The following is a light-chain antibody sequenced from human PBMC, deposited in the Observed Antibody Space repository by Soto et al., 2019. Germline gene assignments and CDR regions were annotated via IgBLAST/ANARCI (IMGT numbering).Light chain of an antibody. V-gene: IGKV3-20*01. Sequence: EIVLTQSPGTLSFSPGQRATLSCRATQSVSSGYLAWYQKKPGQAPRLLIYAASNRANGIPDRFSGSGSGTDFTLTISGLEPDDFAVYYCYQYCSSPYTFGQGTKLEIK. CDR1: QSVSSGY. J-gene: IGKJ2*01. CDR2: AAS. CDR3: YQYCSSPYT.